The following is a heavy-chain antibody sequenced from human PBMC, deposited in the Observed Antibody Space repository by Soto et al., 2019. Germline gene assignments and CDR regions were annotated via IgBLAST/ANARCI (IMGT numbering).Heavy chain of an antibody. CDR1: GGSISFYN. CDR2: IYHSGRT. Sequence: QVQLQESGPGLVKPSETLSLTCSVSGGSISFYNWNWIRQSPGKGLEWIGYIYHSGRTNYNPSLKSRVTISVDTSKNQFSLQLSSVTAADTAVYYCAKGDSTTHGDSFDIGGQGTMVTVSP. CDR3: AKGDSTTHGDSFDI. J-gene: IGHJ3*02. V-gene: IGHV4-59*01. D-gene: IGHD6-13*01.